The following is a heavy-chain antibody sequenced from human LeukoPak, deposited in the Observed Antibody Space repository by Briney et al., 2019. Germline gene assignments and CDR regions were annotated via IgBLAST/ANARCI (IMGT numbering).Heavy chain of an antibody. CDR1: GFTFSSYS. J-gene: IGHJ4*02. CDR3: ARSDRGDYNFDY. Sequence: GGSLRLSCAASGFTFSSYSIDWVRQAPGKGLEWVAVISFDGSQKYYADSVKGRFTISRDTFKNTLFLQMDSLSGEDTGFYYCARSDRGDYNFDYWGQGTLVTVSS. CDR2: ISFDGSQK. V-gene: IGHV3-30*04. D-gene: IGHD4-17*01.